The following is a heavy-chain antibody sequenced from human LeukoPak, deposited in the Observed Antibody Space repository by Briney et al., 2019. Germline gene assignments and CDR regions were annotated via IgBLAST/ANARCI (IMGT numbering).Heavy chain of an antibody. J-gene: IGHJ4*02. CDR3: ALAVAGTRVDY. D-gene: IGHD6-19*01. Sequence: SETLSLTCAVYGGSFSGYYWSWIRQPPGKGLEWIGEINHSGSTNYNPSLKSRVTISVDTSKNQFSLKLSSVTAADTAVYYCALAVAGTRVDYWAREPWSPSPQ. CDR1: GGSFSGYY. V-gene: IGHV4-34*01. CDR2: INHSGST.